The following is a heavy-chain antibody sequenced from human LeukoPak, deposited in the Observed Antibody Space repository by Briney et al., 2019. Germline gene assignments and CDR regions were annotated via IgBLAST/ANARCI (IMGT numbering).Heavy chain of an antibody. CDR3: AKVGGGYQLLYDYFDY. CDR2: ISGSGGST. J-gene: IGHJ4*02. CDR1: GFTFSSYA. D-gene: IGHD2-2*02. V-gene: IGHV3-23*01. Sequence: GGSLRLSCAASGFTFSSYAMGWVRQAPGKGLEWVSAISGSGGSTYYADSVKGRFTISRDNSKNTLYLQMNSLRAEDTAVYYCAKVGGGYQLLYDYFDYWGQGTLVTVSS.